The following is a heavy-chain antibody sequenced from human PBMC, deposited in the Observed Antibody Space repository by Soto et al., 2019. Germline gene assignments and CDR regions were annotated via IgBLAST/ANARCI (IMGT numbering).Heavy chain of an antibody. CDR2: ISYDGSNK. J-gene: IGHJ6*02. CDR3: ARDLHDHLGGHGMDV. CDR1: GFTFSSYA. D-gene: IGHD3-16*01. V-gene: IGHV3-30-3*01. Sequence: GGSLRLSCAASGFTFSSYAMHWVRQAPGKGLEWVAVISYDGSNKYYADSVKGRFTISRDNSKNTLYLQMNSLRAEDTAVYYCARDLHDHLGGHGMDVWGQGTTVTVSS.